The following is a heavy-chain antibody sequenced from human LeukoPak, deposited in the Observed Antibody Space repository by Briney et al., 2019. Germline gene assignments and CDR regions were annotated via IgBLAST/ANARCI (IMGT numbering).Heavy chain of an antibody. CDR1: GGSISSSSYY. D-gene: IGHD1-26*01. Sequence: SETLSLTCTVSGGSISSSSYYWGWIRQPPGKGLEWIGSIYYSGSTYYNPSLKSRVTISVDTSKNQFSLKLSSVTAADTAVYYCARGRPYSGGYHLDYWGQGTLVTVSA. CDR2: IYYSGST. CDR3: ARGRPYSGGYHLDY. J-gene: IGHJ4*02. V-gene: IGHV4-39*01.